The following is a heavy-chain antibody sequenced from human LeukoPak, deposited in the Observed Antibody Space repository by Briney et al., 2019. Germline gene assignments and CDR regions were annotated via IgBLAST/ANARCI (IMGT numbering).Heavy chain of an antibody. CDR3: ARAVTIFGVPRYYFDY. CDR1: GGSFSGYY. CDR2: INHSGST. D-gene: IGHD3-3*01. Sequence: SETLSLTCAVYGGSFSGYYWSWIRQPPGKGLEWIREINHSGSTNYNPSLKSRVTISVDTSKNQFSLKLSSVTAADTAVYYCARAVTIFGVPRYYFDYWGQGTLVTVSS. V-gene: IGHV4-34*01. J-gene: IGHJ4*02.